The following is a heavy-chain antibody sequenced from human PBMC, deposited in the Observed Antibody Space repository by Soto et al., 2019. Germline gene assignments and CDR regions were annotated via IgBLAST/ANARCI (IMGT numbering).Heavy chain of an antibody. Sequence: EVQLVESGGGLVKPGGSLRLSCVASGFTFSGYSINWVRQAPGKGLEWVSYISGPSIYIYYADSVKGRFTISRDNAKNAVYLQMNSLRAEDTAVYYCARGFRNGFNAWGPWATFSV. CDR3: ARGFRNGFNA. CDR1: GFTFSGYS. V-gene: IGHV3-21*01. J-gene: IGHJ6*02. D-gene: IGHD2-8*01. CDR2: ISGPSIYI.